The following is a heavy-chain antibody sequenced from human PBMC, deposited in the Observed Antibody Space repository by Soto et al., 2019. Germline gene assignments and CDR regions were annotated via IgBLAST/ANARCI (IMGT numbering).Heavy chain of an antibody. CDR2: LSHDGSNK. V-gene: IGHV3-30-3*01. J-gene: IGHJ4*02. D-gene: IGHD1-26*01. CDR3: ARDRDGGNYNYFDN. Sequence: RQAPGKGLEWVALLSHDGSNKYYADSVRGRFTISRDNSKNTVYLQMNSLRADDTAVYYCARDRDGGNYNYFDNWGQGTRVTVSP.